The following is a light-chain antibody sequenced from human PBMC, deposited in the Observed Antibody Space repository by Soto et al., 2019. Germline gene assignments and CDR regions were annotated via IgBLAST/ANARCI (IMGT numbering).Light chain of an antibody. CDR3: QQYGSSPGT. CDR1: QSVSSNY. J-gene: IGKJ1*01. Sequence: EIVVTQSPGTLSLSPGERATLSCRASQSVSSNYLAWYQQKPGQAPRLLIYGASSRATGVPDRFSGSGSGTDFTLTISRLEPEDFAVYYCQQYGSSPGTFGQGTKVEIK. CDR2: GAS. V-gene: IGKV3-20*01.